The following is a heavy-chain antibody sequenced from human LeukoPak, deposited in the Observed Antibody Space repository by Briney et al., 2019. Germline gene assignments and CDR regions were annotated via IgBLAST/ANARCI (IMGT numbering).Heavy chain of an antibody. J-gene: IGHJ4*02. CDR1: GYAFTSYG. CDR3: ARAARYSSSEGSGY. Sequence: GASVKVSCKASGYAFTSYGISWVRQAPGQGLEWMGWISAYNGNTNYAQKLQGRVTMTTDTSTSTAYMELRSLRSDDTAVYYCARAARYSSSEGSGYWGQGTLVTVSS. V-gene: IGHV1-18*01. D-gene: IGHD6-13*01. CDR2: ISAYNGNT.